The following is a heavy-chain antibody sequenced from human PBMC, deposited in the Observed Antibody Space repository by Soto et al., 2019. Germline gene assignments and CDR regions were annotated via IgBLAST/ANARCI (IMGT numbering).Heavy chain of an antibody. CDR1: GGSISSSSYY. D-gene: IGHD3-3*02. CDR2: IYYSGST. V-gene: IGHV4-39*01. Sequence: PSETLSLTCIVSGGSISSSSYYWGWIRQSPGKGLEWIGSIYYSGSTYYNPSLKSRVTISVDTSKNQFSLKLSSVTAADTAVYYCASPKIAFYNWFDPWGQGTLVTVSS. CDR3: ASPKIAFYNWFDP. J-gene: IGHJ5*02.